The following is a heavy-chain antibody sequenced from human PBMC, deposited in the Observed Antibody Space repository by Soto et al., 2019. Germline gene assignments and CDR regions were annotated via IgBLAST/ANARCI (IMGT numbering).Heavy chain of an antibody. Sequence: SDTLSLTCGVSRYSIISRGSSWNWNRQPPGKGMEWIGYIYESGKSYYNPSLRSRATISVDRSNNQFSLKVTSVTAADTAVYYCARGTQYYFDASGFTTGPHFAFDLWGQGTMVT. J-gene: IGHJ3*01. CDR3: ARGTQYYFDASGFTTGPHFAFDL. CDR2: IYESGKS. V-gene: IGHV4-30-2*01. D-gene: IGHD3-22*01. CDR1: RYSIISRGSS.